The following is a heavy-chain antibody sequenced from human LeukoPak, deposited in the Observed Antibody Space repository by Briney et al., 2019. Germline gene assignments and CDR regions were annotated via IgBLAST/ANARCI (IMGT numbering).Heavy chain of an antibody. Sequence: PGGSLTLSCAASGFTFSSYGMSWVRQAPGKGLEWVSAISGSGGSTYYADSVKGRFTISRDNSKNTLYLQMNSLRAEDTAVYYCAKDENYDILTGYGWGTGNVAFDIWGQGTMISVSS. CDR2: ISGSGGST. D-gene: IGHD3-9*01. CDR3: AKDENYDILTGYGWGTGNVAFDI. CDR1: GFTFSSYG. V-gene: IGHV3-23*01. J-gene: IGHJ3*02.